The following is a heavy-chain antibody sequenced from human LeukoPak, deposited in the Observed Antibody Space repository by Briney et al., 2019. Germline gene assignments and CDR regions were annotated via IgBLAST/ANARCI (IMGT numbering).Heavy chain of an antibody. CDR2: IYYSGST. CDR3: ARHRRVIVGALYYFDY. D-gene: IGHD1-26*01. CDR1: GFTFSSYA. Sequence: PGGSLRLSCAASGFTFSSYAMSWVRQPPGKGLEWIGSIYYSGSTYYNPSLKSRVTISVDTSKNQFSLKLSSVTAADTAVYYCARHRRVIVGALYYFDYWGQGTLVTVSS. J-gene: IGHJ4*02. V-gene: IGHV4-39*01.